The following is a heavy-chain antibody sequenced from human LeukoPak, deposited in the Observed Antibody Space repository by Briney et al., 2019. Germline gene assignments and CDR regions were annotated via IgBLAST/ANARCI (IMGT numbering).Heavy chain of an antibody. J-gene: IGHJ4*02. Sequence: SGGSLRLSCAASGFTFSSYAMSWFRQAPGKGLEWVGFIRSKAYGGTTEYAASVKGRFTISRDDSKSIAYLQMNSLKTEDTAVYYCTRDPDTAMVPRYYFDYWGQGTLVTVSS. CDR1: GFTFSSYA. D-gene: IGHD5-18*01. V-gene: IGHV3-49*03. CDR3: TRDPDTAMVPRYYFDY. CDR2: IRSKAYGGTT.